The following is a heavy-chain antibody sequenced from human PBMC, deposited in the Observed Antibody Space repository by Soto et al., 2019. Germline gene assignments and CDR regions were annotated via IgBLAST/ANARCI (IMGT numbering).Heavy chain of an antibody. CDR2: ITYDGSNK. CDR1: GFTFSSYG. J-gene: IGHJ4*02. D-gene: IGHD5-12*01. Sequence: QVQLLESGGVVVQPGRSLRLSCAASGFTFSSYGMHWVRQAPGKGLEWVAVITYDGSNKYYADSVQGRFTISRDNSKNNLYLQMNSLIAEDKAVYYCSKVGDGYNSFFDYWGQGTLVTVSS. V-gene: IGHV3-30*18. CDR3: SKVGDGYNSFFDY.